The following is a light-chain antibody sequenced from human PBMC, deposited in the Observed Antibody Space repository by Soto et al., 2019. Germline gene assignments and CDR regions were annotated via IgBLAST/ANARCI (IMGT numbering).Light chain of an antibody. CDR2: LNSDGSH. CDR3: QTWGTGIQV. Sequence: QLVLTQSPSTSASLGASVKLTCTLRSGHSSYAIAWHQQQPEKGPRYLMKLNSDGSHSKGDGIPDRFSGSSSGAERYLTISSLQSEEEADYYCQTWGTGIQVFGTGTKVTVL. V-gene: IGLV4-69*01. CDR1: SGHSSYA. J-gene: IGLJ1*01.